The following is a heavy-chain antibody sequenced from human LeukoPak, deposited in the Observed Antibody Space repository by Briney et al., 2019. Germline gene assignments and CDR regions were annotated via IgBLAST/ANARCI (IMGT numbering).Heavy chain of an antibody. CDR1: RYTFSAFY. Sequence: ASVKVSCKTSRYTFSAFYIHWVRRAPGQGLEWMGWINPKSGGTRYAQKFQGRVTMTGDTSISTSYMELSRLRSDDTAVYYCARVLGPTSYSDYWGQGTLVTVSS. CDR2: INPKSGGT. J-gene: IGHJ4*02. CDR3: ARVLGPTSYSDY. D-gene: IGHD1-26*01. V-gene: IGHV1-2*02.